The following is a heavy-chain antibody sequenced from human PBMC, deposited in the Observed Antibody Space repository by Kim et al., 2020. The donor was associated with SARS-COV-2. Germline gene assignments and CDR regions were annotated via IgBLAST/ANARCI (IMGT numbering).Heavy chain of an antibody. D-gene: IGHD2-2*02. Sequence: NGRFTIARDNAKNSLYRQMNSLRAEDTAVYYCARTRRCSSTSCYTGSFDYWGQGTLVTVSS. V-gene: IGHV3-7*04. J-gene: IGHJ4*02. CDR3: ARTRRCSSTSCYTGSFDY.